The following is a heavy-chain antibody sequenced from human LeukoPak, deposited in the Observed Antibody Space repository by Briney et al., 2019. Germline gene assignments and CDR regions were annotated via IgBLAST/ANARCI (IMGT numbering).Heavy chain of an antibody. CDR2: IGGSGKNT. CDR1: GFTFSTYG. J-gene: IGHJ4*02. D-gene: IGHD6-6*01. Sequence: GGSLRLSCVASGFTFSTYGMIWVRQAPGKGLEWVSAIGGSGKNTYYVDSVKGRFTISRDNSKNTLYLQMNHLRAEDTAVYYCAKLEQSSSSNWGQGTLVTVSS. V-gene: IGHV3-23*01. CDR3: AKLEQSSSSN.